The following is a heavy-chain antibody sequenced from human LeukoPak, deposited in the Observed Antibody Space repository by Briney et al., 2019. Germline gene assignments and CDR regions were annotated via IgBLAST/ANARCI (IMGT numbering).Heavy chain of an antibody. J-gene: IGHJ4*02. V-gene: IGHV3-21*01. D-gene: IGHD6-13*01. CDR3: ARKRGSSWAFDY. CDR2: ISSSSSYI. CDR1: GFTFSSYS. Sequence: GGSLRLSCAASGFTFSSYSMNWVRQAPGKGLEWVSSISSSSSYIYYADSVKGRFTISRDNAKNTLYLQMNSLRAEDTAVYYCARKRGSSWAFDYWGQGTLVTVSS.